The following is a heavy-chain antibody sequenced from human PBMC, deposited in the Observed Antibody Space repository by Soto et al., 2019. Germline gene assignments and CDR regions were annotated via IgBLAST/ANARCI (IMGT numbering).Heavy chain of an antibody. CDR1: GASISSSY. CDR2: IYHPGTT. V-gene: IGHV4-59*01. Sequence: SETLSLTCKVSGASISSSYWSWIRQPPGKGLDWIAYIYHPGTTNYNPSLKNRVTISLDTSKSQFSLNLTSLTTADTAVYFCARGGNRYSPTSSGVGGFDYWGQGTLVTVS. CDR3: ARGGNRYSPTSSGVGGFDY. J-gene: IGHJ4*02. D-gene: IGHD5-12*01.